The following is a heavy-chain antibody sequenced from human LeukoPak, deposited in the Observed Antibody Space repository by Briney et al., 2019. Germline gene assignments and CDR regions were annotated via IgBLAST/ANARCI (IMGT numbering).Heavy chain of an antibody. Sequence: SETLSLTCTVSGGSISSYYWSWIRQPPGKGLEWIGRIYTSGSTNYNPSLKSRLSISVDSSKNQFSLKLSSVTAADTAVYYCASGTDQGYCSSTSCFTIWGQGTMVTVSS. D-gene: IGHD2-2*01. J-gene: IGHJ3*02. CDR2: IYTSGST. CDR3: ASGTDQGYCSSTSCFTI. V-gene: IGHV4-4*08. CDR1: GGSISSYY.